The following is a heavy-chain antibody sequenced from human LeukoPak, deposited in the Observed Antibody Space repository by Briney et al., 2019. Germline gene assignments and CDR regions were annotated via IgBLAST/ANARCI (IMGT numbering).Heavy chain of an antibody. J-gene: IGHJ4*02. CDR3: ASSSGSWYYFDY. D-gene: IGHD6-19*01. CDR1: GFTFDDYA. Sequence: GRPLRLSCAASGFTFDDYAMRWVRQAPGKGLEWVSGISWNSGSIGYADSVKGRFTISRDNAKNSLYLQMNSLRAEDTALYYCASSSGSWYYFDYWGQGTLVTVSS. V-gene: IGHV3-9*01. CDR2: ISWNSGSI.